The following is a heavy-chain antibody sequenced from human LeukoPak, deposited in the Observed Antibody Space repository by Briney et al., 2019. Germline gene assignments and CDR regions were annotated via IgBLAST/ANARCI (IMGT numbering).Heavy chain of an antibody. CDR2: INPNSGGT. CDR1: GYTFTGYY. CDR3: PRDASRDYYDSSGYYYEDWFDP. D-gene: IGHD3-22*01. Sequence: ASVKVSCKASGYTFTGYYMHWVRQAPGQGLEWMGRINPNSGGTNYAQKFQGRVTMTRDTSISTAYMELSRLRSDDTAVYYCPRDASRDYYDSSGYYYEDWFDPWGQGTLVTVSS. J-gene: IGHJ5*02. V-gene: IGHV1-2*06.